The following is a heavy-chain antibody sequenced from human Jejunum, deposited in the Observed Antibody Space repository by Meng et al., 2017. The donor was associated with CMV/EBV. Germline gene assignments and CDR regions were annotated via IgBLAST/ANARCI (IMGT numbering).Heavy chain of an antibody. Sequence: SGGSINTGGNFWTWIRQHPGKGLEWIGNIYYFRGGTNYNPSFKSRVTISMDTSKNQFSLKLTSVTAADTAVYYCARLLWSGDVYYDYWGQGTLVTVSS. CDR2: IYYFRGGT. CDR3: ARLLWSGDVYYDY. V-gene: IGHV4-31*02. CDR1: GGSINTGGNF. J-gene: IGHJ4*02. D-gene: IGHD3-3*01.